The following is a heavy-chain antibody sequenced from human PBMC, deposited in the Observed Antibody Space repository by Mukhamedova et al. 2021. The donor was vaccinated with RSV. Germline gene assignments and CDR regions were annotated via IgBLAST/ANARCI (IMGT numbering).Heavy chain of an antibody. J-gene: IGHJ4*02. V-gene: IGHV3-53*01. CDR3: ARAVSSTLVFDY. Sequence: VRKAPGKGLEWVSVIYSGGTTYYADSVKGRFTISRDSSENTLFLQMNSLRVEDTAVYYCARAVSSTLVFDYWGQGTLVTVSS. D-gene: IGHD2-2*01. CDR2: IYSGGTT.